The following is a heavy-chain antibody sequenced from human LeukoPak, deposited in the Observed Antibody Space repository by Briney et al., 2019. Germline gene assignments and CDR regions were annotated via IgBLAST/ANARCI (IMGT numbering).Heavy chain of an antibody. CDR2: INHSGGT. CDR3: ARGQTYYYDSSGYYLGY. D-gene: IGHD3-22*01. CDR1: GGSFSGYY. Sequence: SETLSLTCAVYGGSFSGYYWSWIRQPPGKGLEWIGEINHSGGTNYNPSLKSRVTISVDTSKNQFSLKLSSVTAADTAVYYCARGQTYYYDSSGYYLGYWGQGTLVTVSS. J-gene: IGHJ4*02. V-gene: IGHV4-34*01.